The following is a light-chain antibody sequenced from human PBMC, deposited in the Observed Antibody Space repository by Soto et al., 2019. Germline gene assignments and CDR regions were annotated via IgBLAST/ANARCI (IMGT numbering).Light chain of an antibody. CDR3: QQYNSYSGT. Sequence: DIQMTQSPSTLSGSVGYRFTITCRASQTISSWLAWYQQKPGKAPKLLIYKASTLKSGVPSRFSGSGSGTEFTLTISSLQPDDFATYYCQQYNSYSGTFGQGTTGDIK. V-gene: IGKV1-5*03. J-gene: IGKJ1*01. CDR2: KAS. CDR1: QTISSW.